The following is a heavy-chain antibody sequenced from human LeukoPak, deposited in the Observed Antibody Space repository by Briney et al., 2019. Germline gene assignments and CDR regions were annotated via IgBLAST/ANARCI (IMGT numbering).Heavy chain of an antibody. CDR3: TTDLGITMIRGVFVY. CDR1: GFTFNNAW. V-gene: IGHV3-15*01. Sequence: GGSLRLSCAASGFTFNNAWMSWVRQAPGKGLEWVGRIKSNPDGGTTDYAAPVKGRFIISRDDSKNTLYLQMNSLQTEDTAVYYCTTDLGITMIRGVFVYWGQGTLVTVSS. CDR2: IKSNPDGGTT. D-gene: IGHD3-10*01. J-gene: IGHJ4*02.